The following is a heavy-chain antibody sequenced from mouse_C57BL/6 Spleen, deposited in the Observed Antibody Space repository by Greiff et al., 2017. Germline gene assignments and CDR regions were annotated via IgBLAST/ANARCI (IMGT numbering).Heavy chain of an antibody. CDR1: GYTFTDYN. D-gene: IGHD2-4*01. Sequence: EVHLVESGPELVKPGASVKIPCKASGYTFTDYNMDWVKQSHGKSLEWIGDINPNNGGTIYNQKFKGKATLTVDKSSSTAYMELRSLTSEDTAVYYCARSYDYDEGFFAYWGQGTLVTVSA. CDR2: INPNNGGT. CDR3: ARSYDYDEGFFAY. J-gene: IGHJ3*01. V-gene: IGHV1-18*01.